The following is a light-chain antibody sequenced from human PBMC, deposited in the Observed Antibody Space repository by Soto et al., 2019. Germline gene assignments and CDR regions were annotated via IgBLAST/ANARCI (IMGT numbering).Light chain of an antibody. CDR3: CSYAGSYTFDV. CDR2: DVS. Sequence: QSVLTQPRSVSGSPGQSVTISCTGTSSDVGGYNYVSWYQQHPGKAPKLMIYDVSKRPSGVPDRFSGSKSGNTASLTISGLQAVDEADYYCCSYAGSYTFDVFGTGTKLTVL. J-gene: IGLJ1*01. CDR1: SSDVGGYNY. V-gene: IGLV2-11*01.